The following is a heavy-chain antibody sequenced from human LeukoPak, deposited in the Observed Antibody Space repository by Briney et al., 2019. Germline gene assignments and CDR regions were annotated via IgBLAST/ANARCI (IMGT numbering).Heavy chain of an antibody. V-gene: IGHV3-23*01. CDR1: GFTFSNYA. CDR2: ITGSGSTT. Sequence: GGSLGLSCAASGFTFSNYAMSWVRQAPGKGLEWVSVITGSGSTTNHADSVKGRFTISRDNSKNTLYLQMNGLRAEDTAVYYCAKLGGDYWVYWGQGTLVTVSS. D-gene: IGHD3-3*01. J-gene: IGHJ4*02. CDR3: AKLGGDYWVY.